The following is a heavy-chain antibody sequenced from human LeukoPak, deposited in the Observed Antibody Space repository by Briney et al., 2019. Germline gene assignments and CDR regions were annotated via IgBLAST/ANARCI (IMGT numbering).Heavy chain of an antibody. V-gene: IGHV1-46*01. D-gene: IGHD3-10*01. CDR1: GYTFTSYY. CDR3: ARVGSRITMVRGVNYFGY. Sequence: GASVKVSCKASGYTFTSYYMHWVRQAPGQGLEWMGIINPSGGSTSYAQKFQGRVTMTRDTSTSTVYMELSSLRSEDTAVYYCARVGSRITMVRGVNYFGYWGQGTLVTVSS. CDR2: INPSGGST. J-gene: IGHJ4*02.